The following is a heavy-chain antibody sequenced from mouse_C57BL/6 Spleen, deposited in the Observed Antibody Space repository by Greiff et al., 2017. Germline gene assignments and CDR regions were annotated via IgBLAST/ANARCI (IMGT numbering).Heavy chain of an antibody. CDR2: IYPGDGDT. V-gene: IGHV1-80*01. D-gene: IGHD2-4*01. Sequence: VQLQESGAELVKPGASVKISCKASGYAFSSYWMNWVKQRPGKGLEWIGQIYPGDGDTNYNGKFKGKATLTADKSSSTAYMQLSSLTSEDSAVYFCARYYDYSYYFDYWGQGTTLTVSS. CDR1: GYAFSSYW. J-gene: IGHJ2*01. CDR3: ARYYDYSYYFDY.